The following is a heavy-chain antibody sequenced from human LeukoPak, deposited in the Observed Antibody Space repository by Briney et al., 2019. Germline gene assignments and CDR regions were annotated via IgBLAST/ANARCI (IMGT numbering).Heavy chain of an antibody. D-gene: IGHD6-13*01. CDR2: INAGNGNT. CDR1: GYTFTSYA. V-gene: IGHV1-3*01. J-gene: IGHJ5*02. Sequence: ASVKVSCKASGYTFTSYAMHWVRQAPGQRLEWMGWINAGNGNTKYSQKFQGRVTITRDTSASTAYMELSSLRSEDTAVYYCARALSPIAAAGIIAAFAPWGQGPLVPVSS. CDR3: ARALSPIAAAGIIAAFAP.